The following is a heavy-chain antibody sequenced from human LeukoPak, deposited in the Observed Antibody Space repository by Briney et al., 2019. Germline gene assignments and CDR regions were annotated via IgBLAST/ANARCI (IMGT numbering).Heavy chain of an antibody. CDR2: IYYSGST. V-gene: IGHV4-59*12. CDR1: GGSISSYY. D-gene: IGHD2-15*01. Sequence: SETLSLTCTVSGGSISSYYWSWIRQPPGKGLEWIGYIYYSGSTNYNPSLKSRVTISVDTSKNQFSLKLSSVTAADTAVYYCARDLAAFGEYCSGGSCYPSHDAFDIWGQGTMVTVSS. CDR3: ARDLAAFGEYCSGGSCYPSHDAFDI. J-gene: IGHJ3*02.